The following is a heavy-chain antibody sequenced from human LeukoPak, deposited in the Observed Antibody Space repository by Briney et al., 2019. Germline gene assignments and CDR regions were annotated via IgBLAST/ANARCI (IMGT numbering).Heavy chain of an antibody. Sequence: SETLSLTCTVSGYSISSGYYWGWIRQPPGKGLEWIGSIYHSGSTYYNPSLKSRVTISVDTSKNQFSLKLSSVTAADTAVYYCASLMVRGVIIRVPDYWGQGTLVTVSS. V-gene: IGHV4-38-2*02. CDR3: ASLMVRGVIIRVPDY. CDR1: GYSISSGYY. J-gene: IGHJ4*02. CDR2: IYHSGST. D-gene: IGHD3-10*01.